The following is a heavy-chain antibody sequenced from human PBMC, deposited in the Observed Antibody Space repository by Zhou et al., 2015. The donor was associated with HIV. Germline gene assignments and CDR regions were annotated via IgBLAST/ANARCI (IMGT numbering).Heavy chain of an antibody. CDR2: IIPIFGTA. CDR3: AISMVRGSGGLYGMGR. V-gene: IGHV1-69*12. Sequence: QVQLVQSGAEVKKPGSSVKVSCKASGGTFSSYAISWVRQAPGQGLEWMGGIIPIFGTANYAQKFQGRVTITADESTSTAYMELSSLRSEDTAVYYCAISMVRGSGGLYGMGRLGPRDHGQPSP. D-gene: IGHD3-10*01. CDR1: GGTFSSYA. J-gene: IGHJ6*02.